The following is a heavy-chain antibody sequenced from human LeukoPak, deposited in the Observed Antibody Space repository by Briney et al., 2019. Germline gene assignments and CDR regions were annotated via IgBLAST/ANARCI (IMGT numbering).Heavy chain of an antibody. CDR1: GYSFTSYW. D-gene: IGHD3-10*01. Sequence: GGSLQISCKGSGYSFTSYWIGWVRQLPGKGLEWMGIIYPGDSDTRYSPSFQGQVTISADKSISTAYLQWSSLKASDTAMYYCARHMVRPLHNWFDPWGQGTLVTVSS. CDR3: ARHMVRPLHNWFDP. V-gene: IGHV5-51*01. CDR2: IYPGDSDT. J-gene: IGHJ5*02.